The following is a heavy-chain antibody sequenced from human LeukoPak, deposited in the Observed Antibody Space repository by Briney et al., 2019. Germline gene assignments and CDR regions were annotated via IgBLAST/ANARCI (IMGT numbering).Heavy chain of an antibody. D-gene: IGHD1-26*01. CDR2: INGRGVNT. J-gene: IGHJ3*02. CDR3: AKDSAVSGSYPDASDI. V-gene: IGHV3-23*01. CDR1: GFTFSSYA. Sequence: PGGSLRLSCAASGFTFSSYAMTWVRQAPGKGLEWLSSINGRGVNTYYSDAMKGRFTLSRDNSKNTLYLQMNSLRAEDTAVYYCAKDSAVSGSYPDASDIWGQGTMVTVSS.